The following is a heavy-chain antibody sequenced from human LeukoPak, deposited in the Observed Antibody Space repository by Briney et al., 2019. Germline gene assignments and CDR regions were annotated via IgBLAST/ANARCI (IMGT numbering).Heavy chain of an antibody. CDR2: INHSGST. CDR1: GGSFSGYY. CDR3: AKGMNLNC. D-gene: IGHD1-1*01. V-gene: IGHV4-34*01. J-gene: IGHJ4*02. Sequence: SETLSLTCAVYGGSFSGYYWSWIRQPPGKGLEWIGEINHSGSTNYNPSLKSRVTISVDTSKNQFSLKLSSVNAADTAVYYCAKGMNLNCGGQGTLVTVSS.